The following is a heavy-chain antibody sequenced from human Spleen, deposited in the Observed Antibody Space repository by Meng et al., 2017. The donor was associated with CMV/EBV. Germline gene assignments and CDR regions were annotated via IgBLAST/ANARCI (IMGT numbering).Heavy chain of an antibody. V-gene: IGHV1-69*05. CDR3: ASDPPGYYDFWSGHYYGMDV. Sequence: SVKVSCKASGGTFSSYAISWARQAPGQGLEWMGGIIPIFGTANYAQKFQGRVTITTDESTSTAYMELSSLRSEDTAVYYCASDPPGYYDFWSGHYYGMDVWGQGTTVTVSS. CDR2: IIPIFGTA. J-gene: IGHJ6*02. CDR1: GGTFSSYA. D-gene: IGHD3-3*01.